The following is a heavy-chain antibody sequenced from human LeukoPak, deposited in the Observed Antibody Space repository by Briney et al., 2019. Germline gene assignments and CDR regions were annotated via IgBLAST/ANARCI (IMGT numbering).Heavy chain of an antibody. J-gene: IGHJ4*02. V-gene: IGHV1-18*01. CDR2: ISGYSGNT. CDR1: GYTFTSYG. CDR3: ARDIATVVHQE. D-gene: IGHD2-2*01. Sequence: WASVKVSCKASGYTFTSYGISWVRQAPGQGLEWMGGISGYSGNTNYVQKFHGRVTMATDTSTSTVYMELRSLRSDDTAVYYCARDIATVVHQEWGQGTLVTVSS.